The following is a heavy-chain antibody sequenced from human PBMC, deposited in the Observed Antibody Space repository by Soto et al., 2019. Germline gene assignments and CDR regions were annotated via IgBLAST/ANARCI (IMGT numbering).Heavy chain of an antibody. D-gene: IGHD3-22*01. Sequence: GGSLRLSCAASGFTFSSYAMHWVRQAPGKGLEWVAVISYDGSNKYYADSVKGRFTISRDNSKNTLYLQMNSLRAEDTAVYYCARLTYYYDSSGYHQFDYWGQGTLVTVSS. V-gene: IGHV3-30-3*01. CDR1: GFTFSSYA. CDR3: ARLTYYYDSSGYHQFDY. CDR2: ISYDGSNK. J-gene: IGHJ4*02.